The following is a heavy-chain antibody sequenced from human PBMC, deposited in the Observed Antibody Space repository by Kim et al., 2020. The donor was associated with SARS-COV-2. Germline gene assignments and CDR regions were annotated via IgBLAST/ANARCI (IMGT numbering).Heavy chain of an antibody. V-gene: IGHV3-21*01. CDR3: ALSSGSSDY. CDR2: SYI. J-gene: IGHJ4*02. D-gene: IGHD3-22*01. Sequence: SYIDYADSVKGRFTISRDNAKNSLYLQMNSLRAEDTAVYYCALSSGSSDYWGQGTLVTVSS.